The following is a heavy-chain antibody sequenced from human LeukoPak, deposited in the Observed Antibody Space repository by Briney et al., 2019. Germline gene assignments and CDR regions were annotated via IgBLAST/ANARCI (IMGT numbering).Heavy chain of an antibody. Sequence: SVKVSCKAAGGTFSSYAISWVRQAPGQGLEWMGGIIPIFGTANYAQKFQGRVTITADESTSTAYMELSSLRSEDTAVYYCARGGIQLWLRTLDWGQGTLVTVSS. V-gene: IGHV1-69*13. CDR1: GGTFSSYA. J-gene: IGHJ4*02. CDR2: IIPIFGTA. D-gene: IGHD5-18*01. CDR3: ARGGIQLWLRTLD.